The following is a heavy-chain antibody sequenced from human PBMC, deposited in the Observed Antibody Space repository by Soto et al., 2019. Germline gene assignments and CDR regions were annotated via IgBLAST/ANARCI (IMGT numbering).Heavy chain of an antibody. J-gene: IGHJ4*02. D-gene: IGHD2-21*02. V-gene: IGHV1-3*01. CDR1: GYTFTTLS. CDR2: INAGSGYT. Sequence: QVQLVQSGAEVRRSGASVKVSCKASGYTFTTLSMHWVRQAPGQSLEWMGYINAGSGYTKYSQNFQGRVTITRGTLASTAYMERSSLRSEDTAVYYCASQYCGDDCSANYWVQGTLVTVSS. CDR3: ASQYCGDDCSANY.